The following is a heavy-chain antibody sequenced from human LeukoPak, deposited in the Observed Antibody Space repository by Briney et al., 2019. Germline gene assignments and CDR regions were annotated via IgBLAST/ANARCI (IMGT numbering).Heavy chain of an antibody. V-gene: IGHV1-2*02. D-gene: IGHD2-2*01. CDR3: ARETLGYCSSTSCPGWFDP. CDR2: INPNSGGT. CDR1: GYTFTSYG. Sequence: EASVKVSCKASGYTFTSYGISWVRQAPGQGLEWMGWINPNSGGTNYAQKFQGRVTMTRDTSISTAYMELSRLRSDDTAVYYCARETLGYCSSTSCPGWFDPWGQGTLVTVSS. J-gene: IGHJ5*02.